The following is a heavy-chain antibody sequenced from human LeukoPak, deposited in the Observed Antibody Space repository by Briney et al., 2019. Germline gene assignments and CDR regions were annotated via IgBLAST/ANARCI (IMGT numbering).Heavy chain of an antibody. D-gene: IGHD6-25*01. V-gene: IGHV4-59*01. Sequence: SETLSLTCTVSGGSISSYYWSWIRQPPGKGLEWIGYIYYSGSTNYNPSLKSRVTISVDTSKNQFSLKLSSVTAADTAVYYCARVSRSSGWRRSHHFDYWGQGTLVTVSS. J-gene: IGHJ4*02. CDR1: GGSISSYY. CDR2: IYYSGST. CDR3: ARVSRSSGWRRSHHFDY.